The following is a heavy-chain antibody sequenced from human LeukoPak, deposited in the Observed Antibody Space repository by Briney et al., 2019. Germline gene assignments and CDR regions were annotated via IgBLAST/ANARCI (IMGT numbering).Heavy chain of an antibody. CDR3: AKAFQRGVLITSQD. D-gene: IGHD3-10*01. J-gene: IGHJ4*02. V-gene: IGHV3-23*01. CDR2: ISDGVGTT. CDR1: GFTFSSYA. Sequence: GGSLRLSCAASGFTFSSYAMSWGRQAPGKGLEWGSVISDGVGTTYYAVSVRGGVTISRDNFKNRLYMQMNSLRGEDTAVYYCAKAFQRGVLITSQDWGQGTQVTVSS.